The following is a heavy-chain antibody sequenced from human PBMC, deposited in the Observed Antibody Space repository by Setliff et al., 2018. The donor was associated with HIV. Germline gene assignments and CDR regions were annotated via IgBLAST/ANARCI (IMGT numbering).Heavy chain of an antibody. CDR3: AXXXRXXXXXXSHDAFDI. CDR2: INWNGGST. V-gene: IGHV3-20*03. Sequence: KGLEWVSGINWNGGSTGYADSVKGRXTISRDNAKNSLYLQMNSLRAXDTAVYYCAXXXRXXXXXXSHDAFDIWGQGTMVTVSS. J-gene: IGHJ3*02.